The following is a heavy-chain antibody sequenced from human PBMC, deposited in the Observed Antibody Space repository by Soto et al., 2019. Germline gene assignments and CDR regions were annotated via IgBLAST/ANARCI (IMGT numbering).Heavy chain of an antibody. V-gene: IGHV4-61*01. CDR2: VYYSGTT. J-gene: IGHJ4*02. Sequence: SETLSLTCSVSGGSVSNKTYYWSWIRQPPGKRLEWIGYVYYSGTTNYNPSPKSRVTISVDLSKNQFSLRLSSVTTADTALYYCARTTAVPNTLRSRYFFDYWGQGTLVTVSS. CDR3: ARTTAVPNTLRSRYFFDY. CDR1: GGSVSNKTYY. D-gene: IGHD4-17*01.